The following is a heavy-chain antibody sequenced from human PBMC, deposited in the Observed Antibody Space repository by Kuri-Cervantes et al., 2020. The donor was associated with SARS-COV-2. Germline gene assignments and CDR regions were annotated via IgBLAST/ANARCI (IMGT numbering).Heavy chain of an antibody. J-gene: IGHJ6*02. CDR3: AADPRDVVVPASRYYYGMDV. Sequence: ASVKVSCKASGYTFTGYYMHWVRQAPGQGLEWMGWINPNSGDTNYAQNFQGWVTMTRDTSISTAYMELSSPRSEDTAVYYCAADPRDVVVPASRYYYGMDVWGQGTTVTVSS. CDR1: GYTFTGYY. V-gene: IGHV1-2*04. D-gene: IGHD2-2*01. CDR2: INPNSGDT.